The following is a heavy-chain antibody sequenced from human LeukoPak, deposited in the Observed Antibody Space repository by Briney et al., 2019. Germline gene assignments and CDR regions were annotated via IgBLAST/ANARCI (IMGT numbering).Heavy chain of an antibody. D-gene: IGHD3-9*01. CDR2: INPSGGST. CDR1: GYTFTSYY. CDR3: ARAPLDYDILTGYLDY. Sequence: GASVKVSCRASGYTFTSYYMHWVRQAPEQGLEWMGIINPSGGSTSYAQKFQGRVTMTRDTSTSTVYMELSSLRSEDTAVYYCARAPLDYDILTGYLDYWGQGTLVTVSS. J-gene: IGHJ4*02. V-gene: IGHV1-46*01.